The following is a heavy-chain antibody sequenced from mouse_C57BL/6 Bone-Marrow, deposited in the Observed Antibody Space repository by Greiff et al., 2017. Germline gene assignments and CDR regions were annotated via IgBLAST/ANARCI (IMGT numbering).Heavy chain of an antibody. J-gene: IGHJ3*01. CDR2: IWSGGST. CDR1: GFSLTSYG. V-gene: IGHV2-5*01. CDR3: ANGSRSWFAY. D-gene: IGHD1-1*01. Sequence: QVHVKQSGPGLVQPSQSLSITCTVSGFSLTSYGVHWVRQSPGKGLEWLGVIWSGGSTDYNAAFMSRLGITKDNSKSQVFFKMNSLQADDTAIYYCANGSRSWFAYWGQGTLVTVSA.